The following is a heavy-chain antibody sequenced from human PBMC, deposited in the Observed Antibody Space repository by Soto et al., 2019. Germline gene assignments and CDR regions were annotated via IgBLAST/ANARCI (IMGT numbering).Heavy chain of an antibody. CDR2: ISYSADKT. V-gene: IGHV3-23*01. CDR1: GFTFSTYV. D-gene: IGHD1-7*01. Sequence: EVQLLESGGGLVQPGGSLRLSCAASGFTFSTYVMNWVRQAPGKGLEWVSTISYSADKTFYADSVKGRFTISRDNSRDTLFLQMNSLRADDAALYYCARRAKTATTNWGAFDIGGKGTMVTVSS. J-gene: IGHJ3*02. CDR3: ARRAKTATTNWGAFDI.